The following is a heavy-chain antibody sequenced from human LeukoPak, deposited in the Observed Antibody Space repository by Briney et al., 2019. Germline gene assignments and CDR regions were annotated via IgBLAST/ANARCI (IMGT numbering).Heavy chain of an antibody. V-gene: IGHV3-74*01. CDR3: ARETAVASYYFDY. J-gene: IGHJ4*02. CDR1: GFTFSTYW. Sequence: GGSLRLSCAASGFTFSTYWMHWVRQAPGKGLVWVSRITTDESSTTYADSVKGRFTISRDNAKNTLYLQMNSLRAEDTAVYYCARETAVASYYFDYWGQGTLVTVSS. D-gene: IGHD6-19*01. CDR2: ITTDESST.